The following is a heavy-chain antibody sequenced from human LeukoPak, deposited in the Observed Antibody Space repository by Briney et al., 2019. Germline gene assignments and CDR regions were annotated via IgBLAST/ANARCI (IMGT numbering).Heavy chain of an antibody. CDR3: AKVPTDYDFWSGYIFDP. CDR1: GFTFSSYG. V-gene: IGHV3-30*02. D-gene: IGHD3-3*01. Sequence: GSLRLSCAASGFTFSSYGMHWVRQAPGKGLEWVAFIRYDGSNKYYADSVKGRFTISRDNSKNTLYLQMNSLRAEDTAVYYCAKVPTDYDFWSGYIFDPWGQGTLVTVSS. CDR2: IRYDGSNK. J-gene: IGHJ5*02.